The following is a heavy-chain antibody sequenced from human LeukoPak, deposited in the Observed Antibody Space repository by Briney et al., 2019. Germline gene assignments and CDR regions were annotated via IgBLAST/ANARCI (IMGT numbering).Heavy chain of an antibody. V-gene: IGHV5-51*01. J-gene: IGHJ4*02. Sequence: GESLKISCKGSGYSFTNYWIGWVRQMPGKGLEWMGIIYPGDSDTRYSPSFRGQVTISADKSIRAAYLQWSSLKASDTAIYYCARRMVRGVITSPHDYWGQGTLVTVST. CDR2: IYPGDSDT. CDR3: ARRMVRGVITSPHDY. D-gene: IGHD3-10*01. CDR1: GYSFTNYW.